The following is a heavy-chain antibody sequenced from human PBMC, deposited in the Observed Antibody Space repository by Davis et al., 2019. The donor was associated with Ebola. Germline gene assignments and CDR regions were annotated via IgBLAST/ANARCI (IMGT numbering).Heavy chain of an antibody. Sequence: GESLKISCAASGFTFSSYAMSWVRQAPGKGLEWVSVIYSGGSTYYADSVKGRFTISRDNSKNTLYLQMNSLKTEDTAVYYCANPSSGWYHFDYWGQGTLVTVSS. CDR2: IYSGGST. V-gene: IGHV3-23*03. CDR1: GFTFSSYA. CDR3: ANPSSGWYHFDY. D-gene: IGHD6-19*01. J-gene: IGHJ4*02.